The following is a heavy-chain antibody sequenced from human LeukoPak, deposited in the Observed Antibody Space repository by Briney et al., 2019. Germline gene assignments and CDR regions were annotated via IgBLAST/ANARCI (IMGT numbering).Heavy chain of an antibody. J-gene: IGHJ4*02. CDR2: IYYSGSTYGST. Sequence: SETLSLTCTVSGGSISSSSHYWGWIRQPPGKGLEWIAIIYYSGSTYGSTYYNPSLKSRVTVSLDTSKNQFSLAVTSVTAADTAVYYCARRYCSGGHCYYFDSWGQGTLVTVSS. V-gene: IGHV4-39*01. CDR1: GGSISSSSHY. D-gene: IGHD2-15*01. CDR3: ARRYCSGGHCYYFDS.